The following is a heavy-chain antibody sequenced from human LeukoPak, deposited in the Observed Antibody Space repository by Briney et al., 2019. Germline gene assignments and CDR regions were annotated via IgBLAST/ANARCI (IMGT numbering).Heavy chain of an antibody. Sequence: GASVKVSCKASGYTFSGYYVHWVRQAPGQGLEWMGCINPNSGGTKYAQKFQGRVTMTTDTSTSTAYMELRSLRSDDTAVYYCARANYYYYYMDVWGKGTTVTVSS. V-gene: IGHV1-2*02. CDR2: INPNSGGT. J-gene: IGHJ6*03. CDR1: GYTFSGYY. CDR3: ARANYYYYYMDV.